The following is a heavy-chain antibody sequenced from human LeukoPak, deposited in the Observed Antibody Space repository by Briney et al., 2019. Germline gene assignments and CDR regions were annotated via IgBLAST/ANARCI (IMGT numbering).Heavy chain of an antibody. CDR3: AKRGALRSSSWYRSDAFDI. V-gene: IGHV3-30*02. CDR2: IRYDGSNK. D-gene: IGHD6-13*01. Sequence: PGGSLRLSCAASGFTFSSYGMHWVCQAPGKGLEWVAFIRYDGSNKYYADSVKGRFTISRDNSKNTLYLQMNSLRAEDTAVYYCAKRGALRSSSWYRSDAFDIWGQGTMVTVSS. J-gene: IGHJ3*02. CDR1: GFTFSSYG.